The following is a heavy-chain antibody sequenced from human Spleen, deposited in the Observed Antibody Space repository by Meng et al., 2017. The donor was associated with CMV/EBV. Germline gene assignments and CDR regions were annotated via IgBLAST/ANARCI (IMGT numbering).Heavy chain of an antibody. CDR3: ARGNDGYYYYYGMDV. CDR2: INHSGST. J-gene: IGHJ6*02. Sequence: GSLRLSCTVSGGSISSYYWSWIRQPPGKGLEWIGEINHSGSTNYNPSLKSRVTISVDTSKNQFSLKLSSVTAADTAVYYCARGNDGYYYYYGMDVWGQGTTVTVSS. CDR1: GGSISSYY. D-gene: IGHD1-1*01. V-gene: IGHV4-34*01.